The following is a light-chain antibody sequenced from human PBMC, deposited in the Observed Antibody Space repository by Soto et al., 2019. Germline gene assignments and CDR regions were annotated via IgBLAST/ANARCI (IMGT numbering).Light chain of an antibody. CDR2: WAS. CDR1: QSLLYSSNNKNY. CDR3: QQYYRTPRT. V-gene: IGKV4-1*01. Sequence: DIVMTQSPDSLPVXXGERATINCKSSQSLLYSSNNKNYLAWYHQKPGQPPKLLIYWASIRESGVPTRFSGSGSGTNFTLTISSLQAEDAAVYYCQQYYRTPRTFGQGTKVDIK. J-gene: IGKJ1*01.